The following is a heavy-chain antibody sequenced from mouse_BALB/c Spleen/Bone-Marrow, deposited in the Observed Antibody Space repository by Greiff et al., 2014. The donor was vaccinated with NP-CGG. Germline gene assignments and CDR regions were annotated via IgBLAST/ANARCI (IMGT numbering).Heavy chain of an antibody. J-gene: IGHJ4*01. Sequence: QVQLKESGPELVKPGASVRISCKASGYTFTSYYIHWGKQRPGQGPEWIGWIYPGNVNTKYNEKFKGKATLTADKSSSTAYMQLSSLTSEDSAVYLCARSLSRYAMDYWGQGTSVTVSS. CDR3: ARSLSRYAMDY. CDR2: IYPGNVNT. CDR1: GYTFTSYY. D-gene: IGHD6-2*01. V-gene: IGHV1S56*01.